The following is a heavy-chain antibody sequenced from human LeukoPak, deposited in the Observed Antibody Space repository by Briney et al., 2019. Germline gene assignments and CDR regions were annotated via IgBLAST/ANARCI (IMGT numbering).Heavy chain of an antibody. Sequence: GASVNVSCKAAGYTFTTYYMHWVRQAPGQGLEWMGTINPSGGSTSYAQKFQGRVTMTRDTSTSTVYMELSSLRSEDTAVYYCARGGRGEGTGTTRVAFDIWGQGTMVTVSS. V-gene: IGHV1-46*01. J-gene: IGHJ3*02. CDR2: INPSGGST. CDR3: ARGGRGEGTGTTRVAFDI. D-gene: IGHD1-1*01. CDR1: GYTFTTYY.